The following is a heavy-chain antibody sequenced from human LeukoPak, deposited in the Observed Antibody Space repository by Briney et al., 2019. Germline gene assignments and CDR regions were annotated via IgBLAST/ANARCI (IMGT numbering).Heavy chain of an antibody. Sequence: GGSLRLSCAASGFTFSSYAMSWVRQVPGKGLEWVSVISGSGDNTYYADSVKGRFTISRDNAKNTLYLQMNSLRVEDTAVYYCAMTTVGFDYWGQGTLVTVSS. CDR2: ISGSGDNT. CDR3: AMTTVGFDY. CDR1: GFTFSSYA. J-gene: IGHJ4*02. V-gene: IGHV3-23*01. D-gene: IGHD4-23*01.